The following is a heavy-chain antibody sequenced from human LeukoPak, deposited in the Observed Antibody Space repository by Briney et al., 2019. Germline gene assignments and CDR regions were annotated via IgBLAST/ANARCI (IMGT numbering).Heavy chain of an antibody. CDR2: IYYSGST. CDR3: ARVRVGWFDP. J-gene: IGHJ5*02. V-gene: IGHV4-59*01. CDR1: GGSISNYY. Sequence: SETLSLTCTVSGGSISNYYWSWIRQPPGKGLEWIGYIYYSGSTNYNSSLKSRVTISVDTSKNQFSLKLSSVTAADTAVYYCARVRVGWFDPWGQGTLVTVSS.